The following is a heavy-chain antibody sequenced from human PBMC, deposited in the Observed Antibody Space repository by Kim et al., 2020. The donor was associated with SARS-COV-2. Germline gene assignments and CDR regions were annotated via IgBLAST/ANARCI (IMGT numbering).Heavy chain of an antibody. CDR1: GFTFSGYW. Sequence: LSLTCAASGFTFSGYWMSWVRQAPGKRLEWVANIKSDGSEKYYVDSMKGRFTISRDNAKNSLYLQMNSLRAEDTAVYSCATYSSSRPVWGQGTLVTVSS. D-gene: IGHD6-13*01. CDR2: IKSDGSEK. CDR3: ATYSSSRPV. J-gene: IGHJ4*02. V-gene: IGHV3-7*01.